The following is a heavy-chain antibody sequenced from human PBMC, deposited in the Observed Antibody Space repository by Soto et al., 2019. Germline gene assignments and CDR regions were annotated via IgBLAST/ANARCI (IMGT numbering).Heavy chain of an antibody. D-gene: IGHD2-2*01. CDR3: ARHLVGSTRGNFDY. Sequence: GESLKISCKTSGYSFTSYWIGWVRQMPGKGMEWMGNIYPYDSDTRYSPSFQGQVTISADTSITTAYLQWGGLRASDTAMYFCARHLVGSTRGNFDYWGQGTLVTVS. V-gene: IGHV5-51*01. J-gene: IGHJ4*01. CDR1: GYSFTSYW. CDR2: IYPYDSDT.